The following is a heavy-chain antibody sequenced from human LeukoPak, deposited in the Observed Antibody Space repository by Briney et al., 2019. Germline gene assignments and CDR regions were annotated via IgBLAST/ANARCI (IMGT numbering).Heavy chain of an antibody. J-gene: IGHJ4*02. CDR3: ARGGYRFGGFYFDY. CDR2: MRHSGAT. V-gene: IGHV4-31*03. D-gene: IGHD3-10*01. CDR1: ADSISSGGHY. Sequence: SETLSLTCTVSADSISSGGHYWSWIRQHPGKGLESIGFMRHSGATSHNPSLKGRVAISVDASKNQFSLRLSSVTAADTAVYYCARGGYRFGGFYFDYWGQGSLVTVSS.